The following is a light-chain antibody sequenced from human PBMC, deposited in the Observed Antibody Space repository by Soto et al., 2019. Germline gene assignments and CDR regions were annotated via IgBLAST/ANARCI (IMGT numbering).Light chain of an antibody. CDR3: QHYDSLPIT. Sequence: EIVLTQSPATLSLSAGERATLSCRASQSVSSYLAWYQQKPGQAPRLLIFGASIRVTGIPDRFIGSGPGTDFTLTISRLEPEDFAVFYCQHYDSLPITFGQGTRLEIK. CDR1: QSVSSY. V-gene: IGKV3-20*01. J-gene: IGKJ5*01. CDR2: GAS.